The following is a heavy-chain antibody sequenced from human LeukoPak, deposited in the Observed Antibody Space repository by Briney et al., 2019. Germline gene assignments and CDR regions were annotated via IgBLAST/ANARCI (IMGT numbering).Heavy chain of an antibody. Sequence: ASVKVSCKASGYTFTGYYMHWVRQAPGQGLEWMGWISAYNGNTNYAQKLQGRVTMTTDTSTSTAYMELRSLRSDDTAVYYCARSIRVTGTGNYYYYMDVWGKGTTVTVSS. D-gene: IGHD2-21*02. V-gene: IGHV1-18*04. CDR2: ISAYNGNT. CDR3: ARSIRVTGTGNYYYYMDV. CDR1: GYTFTGYY. J-gene: IGHJ6*03.